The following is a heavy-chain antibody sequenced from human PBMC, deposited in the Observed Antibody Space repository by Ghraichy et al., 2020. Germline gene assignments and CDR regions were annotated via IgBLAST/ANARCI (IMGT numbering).Heavy chain of an antibody. CDR1: GFTFSSYA. Sequence: GGSLRLSCAASGFTFSSYAMHWVRQAPGKGLEWVAVISYDGSNKYYADSVKGRFTISRDNSKNTLYLQMNSLRAEDTAVYYCAREGFRYCSSTSCRFFDYWGQGTLVTVSS. V-gene: IGHV3-30-3*01. CDR3: AREGFRYCSSTSCRFFDY. D-gene: IGHD2-2*01. CDR2: ISYDGSNK. J-gene: IGHJ4*02.